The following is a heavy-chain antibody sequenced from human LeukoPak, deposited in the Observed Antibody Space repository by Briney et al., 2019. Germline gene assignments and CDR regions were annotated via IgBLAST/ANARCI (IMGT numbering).Heavy chain of an antibody. V-gene: IGHV1-2*06. CDR3: LYDSSGYYSPYAFDI. Sequence: ASVKVSCKASGYTFTGYYMHWVRQAPGQGLEWMGRINPNSGGTNCAQKFQGRVTMTRDTSISTAYMELSRLRSDDTAVYYCLYDSSGYYSPYAFDIWGQGTMVTVSS. CDR2: INPNSGGT. CDR1: GYTFTGYY. D-gene: IGHD3-22*01. J-gene: IGHJ3*02.